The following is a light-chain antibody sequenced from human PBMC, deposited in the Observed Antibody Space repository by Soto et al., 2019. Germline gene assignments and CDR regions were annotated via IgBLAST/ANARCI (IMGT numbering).Light chain of an antibody. V-gene: IGKV2-28*01. J-gene: IGKJ1*01. CDR1: QSLLHSDGKTY. CDR3: MQALQTPPWT. CDR2: LGS. Sequence: IVMTQTPLSLSVTPGQPASISCKSTQSLLHSDGKTYFYWYLQKPGQPPRLLIYLGSNRASGVPDRFSGSGSGTDFTLKISRVEAEDVGVYYCMQALQTPPWTFGQGTKVEIK.